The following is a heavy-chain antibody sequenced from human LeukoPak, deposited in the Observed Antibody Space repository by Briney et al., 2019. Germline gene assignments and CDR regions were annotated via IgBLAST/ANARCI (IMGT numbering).Heavy chain of an antibody. CDR1: GYTFTGYY. J-gene: IGHJ5*02. Sequence: ASVKVSCQASGYTFTGYYIHWVRQAPGQGLEWMTWINPNSGAKNYAQKFQGRVSMTRDTYVSKAYMALTRLTSDDTAGYFFVRVRFGEWDTWFVPWGQGTLVTVSS. V-gene: IGHV1-2*02. CDR2: INPNSGAK. CDR3: VRVRFGEWDTWFVP. D-gene: IGHD3-10*01.